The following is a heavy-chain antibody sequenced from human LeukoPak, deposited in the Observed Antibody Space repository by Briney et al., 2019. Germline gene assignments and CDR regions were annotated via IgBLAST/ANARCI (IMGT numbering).Heavy chain of an antibody. J-gene: IGHJ2*01. CDR1: GGSISSYY. CDR3: ARGRAVSSSGSYQLPLYWYFDL. V-gene: IGHV4-59*01. D-gene: IGHD3-10*01. Sequence: SETLSLTCTVSGGSISSYYWSWIRQPPGKGLEWIGYIYYSGSTNYNPSLKSRVTISVDTSKNQFSLKLSSVTAADTAVYYCARGRAVSSSGSYQLPLYWYFDLWGRGTLVTVSS. CDR2: IYYSGST.